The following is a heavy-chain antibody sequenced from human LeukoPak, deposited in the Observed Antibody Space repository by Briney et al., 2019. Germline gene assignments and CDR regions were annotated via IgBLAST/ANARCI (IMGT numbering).Heavy chain of an antibody. V-gene: IGHV1-2*02. CDR2: INPNSGGT. CDR3: ARVGIAAAEAFDI. CDR1: GGTFSSYA. D-gene: IGHD6-13*01. J-gene: IGHJ3*02. Sequence: ASVKVSCKASGGTFSSYAISWVRQAPGQGLEWMGWINPNSGGTNYAQKFQGRVTMTRDTSISTAYMELSRLRSDDTAVYYCARVGIAAAEAFDIWGQGTMVTVSS.